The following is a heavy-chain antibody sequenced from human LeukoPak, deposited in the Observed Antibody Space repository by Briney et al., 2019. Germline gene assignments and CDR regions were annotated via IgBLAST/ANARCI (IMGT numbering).Heavy chain of an antibody. CDR2: INAGNGNT. V-gene: IGHV1-3*01. Sequence: ASVKVSCKASGYTFTSYAMHWVRQAPGQRLEWMGWINAGNGNTKYSQKFQDRVTMTRNTSISTAYMELSSLRSEDTAVYYCAAAGFYYYYGMDVWGQGTTVTVSS. D-gene: IGHD6-13*01. CDR3: AAAGFYYYYGMDV. J-gene: IGHJ6*02. CDR1: GYTFTSYA.